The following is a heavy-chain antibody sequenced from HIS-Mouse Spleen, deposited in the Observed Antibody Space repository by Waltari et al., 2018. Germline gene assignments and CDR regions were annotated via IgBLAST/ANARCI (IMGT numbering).Heavy chain of an antibody. J-gene: IGHJ4*02. V-gene: IGHV3-30-3*01. CDR3: AKDKHHAFDY. CDR2: MPDGGSTK. CDR1: GFTFSSYA. Sequence: QVQLVESGGGVVQPGRSLRLSCAASGFTFSSYAMHWVRQAPGKGMECVAVMPDGGSTKYYAASVKGRFTISRDNSKDTLYLQMNSRRAEDTAVYFCAKDKHHAFDYWGQGTLVTVSS.